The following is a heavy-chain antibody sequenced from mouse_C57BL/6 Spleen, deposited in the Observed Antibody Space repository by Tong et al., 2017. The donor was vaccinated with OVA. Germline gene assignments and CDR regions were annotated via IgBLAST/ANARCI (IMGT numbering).Heavy chain of an antibody. V-gene: IGHV5-6-3*01. D-gene: IGHD2-1*01. CDR2: INSNGGST. CDR3: AREGGNYWFAY. J-gene: IGHJ3*01. CDR1: GFTFSSYG. Sequence: EVQLVESGGGLVQPGGSLKLSCAASGFTFSSYGMSWVRQTPDKRLELVATINSNGGSTYYPDSVKGRFTISRDNAKNTLYLQMSSMKSEEAAMYYCAREGGNYWFAYWGQGTLVTVSA.